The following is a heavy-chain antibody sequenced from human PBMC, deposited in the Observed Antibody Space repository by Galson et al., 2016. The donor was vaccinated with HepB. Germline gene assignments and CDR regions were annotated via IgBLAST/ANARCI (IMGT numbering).Heavy chain of an antibody. CDR3: ARQAASGRRGWFDP. CDR2: ISFDGSDK. J-gene: IGHJ5*02. Sequence: SLRLSCAASGFSFTNHWMTWVRQAPGKGLEWVALISFDGSDKYYADSVRGRFTISRDNSKSTLYLQMNSLRVDDTAVYYCARQAASGRRGWFDPWGQGTLVTVSS. D-gene: IGHD6-13*01. CDR1: GFSFTNHW. V-gene: IGHV3-30*03.